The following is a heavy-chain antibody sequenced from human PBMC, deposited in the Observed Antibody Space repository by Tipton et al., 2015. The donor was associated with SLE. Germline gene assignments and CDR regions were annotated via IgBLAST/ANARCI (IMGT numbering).Heavy chain of an antibody. CDR3: ARWPPPETMVSNWGFDY. J-gene: IGHJ4*02. V-gene: IGHV4-34*01. CDR1: GGSFSGYY. D-gene: IGHD4/OR15-4a*01. CDR2: INHSGST. Sequence: TLSLTCAVYGGSFSGYYWSWIRQPPGKGLEWIGEINHSGSTNYNPSLKSRVTISVDTSKNQFSLKLSSVTAADTAVYYCARWPPPETMVSNWGFDYWGQGTLVTVSS.